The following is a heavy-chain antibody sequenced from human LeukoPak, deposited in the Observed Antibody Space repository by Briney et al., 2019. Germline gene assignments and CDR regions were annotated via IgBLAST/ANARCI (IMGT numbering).Heavy chain of an antibody. CDR3: AATGPTLLWFGEEYYYGMDV. CDR2: LYTSGST. D-gene: IGHD3-10*01. Sequence: SETLSLTCTVSGGSLSRYYWSSIRPPAEKRLEWSGRLYTSGSTNYNASLKSRVTMSVDTSKNQFSLKLSSVTAADTAVYYCAATGPTLLWFGEEYYYGMDVWGQGTTVTVSS. V-gene: IGHV4-4*07. CDR1: GGSLSRYY. J-gene: IGHJ6*02.